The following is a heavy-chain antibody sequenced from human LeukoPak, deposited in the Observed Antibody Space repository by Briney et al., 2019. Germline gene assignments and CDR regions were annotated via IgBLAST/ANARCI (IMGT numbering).Heavy chain of an antibody. V-gene: IGHV4-34*01. CDR2: INHSGST. Sequence: SETLSLTCAVSGGSFSGYYWSWIRQPPGKGLEWIGEINHSGSTNYNPSLKSRVTISVDTSKNQFSLKLSSVTAADTAVYYCARRPRYGYYKDVWGKGTTVTVSS. J-gene: IGHJ6*03. D-gene: IGHD4-17*01. CDR1: GGSFSGYY. CDR3: ARRPRYGYYKDV.